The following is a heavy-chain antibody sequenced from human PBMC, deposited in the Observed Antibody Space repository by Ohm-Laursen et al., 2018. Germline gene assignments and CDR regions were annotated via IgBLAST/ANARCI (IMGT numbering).Heavy chain of an antibody. J-gene: IGHJ6*02. CDR1: GYTFTAYY. Sequence: SSVKVSCKPSGYTFTAYYIHWVRQAPGQGLEWMGWVNPSGGGTNYAPSYQGRVSMTSDTSITTAYMDLNSLRFDDAAVYFCARDLAPYAGAFSAIQHYPYGLDVWGQGTTVTVSS. CDR3: ARDLAPYAGAFSAIQHYPYGLDV. D-gene: IGHD2-2*01. CDR2: VNPSGGGT. V-gene: IGHV1-2*02.